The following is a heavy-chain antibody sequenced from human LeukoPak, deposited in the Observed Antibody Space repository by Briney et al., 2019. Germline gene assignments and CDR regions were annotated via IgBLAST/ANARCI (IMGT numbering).Heavy chain of an antibody. J-gene: IGHJ4*02. CDR2: ISSSSSAI. Sequence: GGSLRLSCTASGFTFSDSSMNWVRQAPGKGLEWLSYISSSSSAIYYADSVKGRFTISRDDAKNSLYLQMNSLRAEDTAVYYCASVTTDYWGQGTLVTVSS. V-gene: IGHV3-48*01. CDR3: ASVTTDY. CDR1: GFTFSDSS. D-gene: IGHD4-17*01.